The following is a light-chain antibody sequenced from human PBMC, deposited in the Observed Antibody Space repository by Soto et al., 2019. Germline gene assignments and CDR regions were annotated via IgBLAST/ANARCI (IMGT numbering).Light chain of an antibody. V-gene: IGKV3-20*01. CDR1: QSVSSDY. J-gene: IGKJ3*01. CDR3: QQYGNSPPT. CDR2: DAS. Sequence: ILLAQSPDTLSLSIGERVTLSCRASQSVSSDYVAWYQQKAGQAPRRLIYDASRRATGIPHRFSGSGSGTDFTLTISGLEPEDFAVYYCQQYGNSPPTFGPGTRVDVK.